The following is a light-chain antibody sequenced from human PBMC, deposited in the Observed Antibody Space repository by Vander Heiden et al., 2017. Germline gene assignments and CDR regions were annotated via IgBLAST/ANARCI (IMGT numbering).Light chain of an antibody. CDR1: QSVSSN. Sequence: EIAMTQSPATLSVSPGERATLSCRASQSVSSNLAWYQQKPGQAPRLLIYGASTRATGIPARFSGSGSGTEFTLTISSLQSEDFAVYYCQQDNNWPRTFGQGTKVEIK. CDR2: GAS. CDR3: QQDNNWPRT. V-gene: IGKV3-15*01. J-gene: IGKJ1*01.